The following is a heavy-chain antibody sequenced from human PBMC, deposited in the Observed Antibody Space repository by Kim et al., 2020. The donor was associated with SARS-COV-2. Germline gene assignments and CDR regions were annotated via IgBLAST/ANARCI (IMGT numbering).Heavy chain of an antibody. Sequence: GGSLRLSCAASGFTFSRCWMHWVRQAPGKGLVWVSRINSDGSSTSYADSVKGRFTISRDNAKNTLYLQMNSLRAEDTAVYYCARVGHLGADYWGAQLYYFDYWGQGTLVTVSS. CDR2: INSDGSST. J-gene: IGHJ4*02. CDR1: GFTFSRCW. CDR3: ARVGHLGADYWGAQLYYFDY. V-gene: IGHV3-74*01. D-gene: IGHD7-27*01.